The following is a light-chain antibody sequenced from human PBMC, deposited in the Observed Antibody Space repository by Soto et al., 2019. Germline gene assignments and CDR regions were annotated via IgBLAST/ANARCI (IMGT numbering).Light chain of an antibody. V-gene: IGLV2-14*01. CDR1: SSDIGHYIH. Sequence: QSVLTQPASVSGSPGQSITISCTGTSSDIGHYIHVSWLQQHPGKAPKSMIYDVSNRSPGVSNRYSGSKSGNTASLTISGLQDEDDAYYYCSSSTNNGTWVFGGGTKLTVL. CDR2: DVS. J-gene: IGLJ3*02. CDR3: SSSTNNGTWV.